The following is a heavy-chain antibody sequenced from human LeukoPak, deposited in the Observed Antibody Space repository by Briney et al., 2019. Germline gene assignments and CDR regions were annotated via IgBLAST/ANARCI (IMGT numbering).Heavy chain of an antibody. CDR1: GGSFSGYY. CDR3: ASLITMVRGVTDYGMDV. D-gene: IGHD3-10*01. V-gene: IGHV4-34*01. J-gene: IGHJ6*04. Sequence: SETLSLTRAVYGGSFSGYYWSWIRQPPGKGLEWIGEINHSGSTNYNPSLKSRVTISVDTSKNQFSLKLSSVTAADTAVYYCASLITMVRGVTDYGMDVWGKGTTVTVSS. CDR2: INHSGST.